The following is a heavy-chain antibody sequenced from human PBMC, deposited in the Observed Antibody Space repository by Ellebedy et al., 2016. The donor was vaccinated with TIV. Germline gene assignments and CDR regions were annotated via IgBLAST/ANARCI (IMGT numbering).Heavy chain of an antibody. CDR3: ARDKRLGELSSPNFDY. CDR1: GFTFSSYA. J-gene: IGHJ4*02. CDR2: ISYDGSNK. Sequence: GGSLRLXXAASGFTFSSYAMHWVRQAPGKGLEWVAVISYDGSNKYYADSVKGRFTISRDNSKNTLYLQMNSLRAEDTAVYYCARDKRLGELSSPNFDYWGQGTLVTVSS. D-gene: IGHD3-16*02. V-gene: IGHV3-30-3*01.